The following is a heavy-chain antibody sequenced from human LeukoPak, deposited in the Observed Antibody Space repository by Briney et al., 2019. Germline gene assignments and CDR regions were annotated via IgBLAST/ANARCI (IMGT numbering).Heavy chain of an antibody. CDR2: IRYDGSKK. V-gene: IGHV3-30*02. Sequence: GGSLRLSCAASGFTFSSYGMHWVRQAPGKGLEWVAFIRYDGSKKYYADSVKGRFTISRDNSKNTLYLRMNSMRAEDTAVYYCAKDRKLRFLEWSFDYWGQGTLVTVSS. CDR3: AKDRKLRFLEWSFDY. D-gene: IGHD3-3*01. J-gene: IGHJ4*02. CDR1: GFTFSSYG.